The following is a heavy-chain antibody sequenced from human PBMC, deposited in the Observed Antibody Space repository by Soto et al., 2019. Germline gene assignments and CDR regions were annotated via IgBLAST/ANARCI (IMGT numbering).Heavy chain of an antibody. J-gene: IGHJ4*02. D-gene: IGHD2-15*01. V-gene: IGHV2-5*01. CDR2: IHWNDDN. Sequence: QITLEETGPTLVKPTQTLTLTCTFSGFSLTTGRVGVGWIRQPPGKALEWLAVIHWNDDNHYSPSLKSRLTITKDTSKDQVVLTLTNMDPVDTATYYCTHRLVGSGQGYWGQGTLVTVSS. CDR1: GFSLTTGRVG. CDR3: THRLVGSGQGY.